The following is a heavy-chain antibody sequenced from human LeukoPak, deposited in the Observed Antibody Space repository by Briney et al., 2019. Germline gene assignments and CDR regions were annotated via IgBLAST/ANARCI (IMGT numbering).Heavy chain of an antibody. Sequence: GRSLRLSCAASGFTFSSYGMHWVRQAPGKGLEWVAVIWYDGSNKYYADSVKGRFTISRDNSKNTLYLQMNSLRAEDTAVYYCARDPASTNYYDSSGYFDYWGQGTLVTVSP. CDR3: ARDPASTNYYDSSGYFDY. V-gene: IGHV3-33*01. D-gene: IGHD3-22*01. CDR1: GFTFSSYG. J-gene: IGHJ4*02. CDR2: IWYDGSNK.